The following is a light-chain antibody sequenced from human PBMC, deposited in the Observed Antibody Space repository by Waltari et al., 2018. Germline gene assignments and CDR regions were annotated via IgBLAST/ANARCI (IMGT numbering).Light chain of an antibody. CDR3: SLYMGSGIWM. CDR1: SGSVSTTSY. CDR2: KGS. Sequence: QTVVTQEPSLSVSPGGTVTLTCALTSGSVSTTSYASWYQQTPGQPPRTLVYKGSSRSSGVPDRFSGSILGNKAALTITGAQADDESNYYCSLYMGSGIWMFGGGTKLTVL. J-gene: IGLJ3*02. V-gene: IGLV8-61*01.